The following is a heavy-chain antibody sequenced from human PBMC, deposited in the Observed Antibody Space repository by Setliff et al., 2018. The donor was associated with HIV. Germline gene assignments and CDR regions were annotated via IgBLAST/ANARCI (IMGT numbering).Heavy chain of an antibody. CDR2: IYHSGTT. CDR1: GGSFSVSY. V-gene: IGHV4-34*01. Sequence: SETLSLTCAVYGGSFSVSYWGWIRQPPGKGLEWIGSIYHSGTTYYNPSLKSRVTISVDTSKNQFSLKLSSVTAADTAVYYCARAIYGGPYYFDYWGQGMLVTVSS. J-gene: IGHJ4*02. CDR3: ARAIYGGPYYFDY. D-gene: IGHD4-17*01.